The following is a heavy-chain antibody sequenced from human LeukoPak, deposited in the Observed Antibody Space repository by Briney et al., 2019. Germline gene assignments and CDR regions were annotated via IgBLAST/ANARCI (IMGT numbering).Heavy chain of an antibody. CDR3: ATGGAYTSGWYNI. Sequence: SETLSLTCTVSGGSVGGFYWTWIRQPPGGGMQWIGFIFSSGGTNYNPSLKSRVAISTDTSKNQVSLRVPSVTAADTAVYYCATGGAYTSGWYNIWGQGTLVSVSS. CDR2: IFSSGGT. J-gene: IGHJ4*02. D-gene: IGHD6-19*01. CDR1: GGSVGGFY. V-gene: IGHV4-4*09.